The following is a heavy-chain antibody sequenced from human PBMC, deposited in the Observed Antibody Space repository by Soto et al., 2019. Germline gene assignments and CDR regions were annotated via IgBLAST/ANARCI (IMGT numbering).Heavy chain of an antibody. CDR3: ARDSGSP. D-gene: IGHD3-10*01. CDR2: INAGNGNI. V-gene: IGHV1-3*01. Sequence: ASVKVSCRACGKTFTSYALHWVRKAHGQRLEWMGWINAGNGNINYSKTFQGRITITRDPSASTAYMELSSLRSEATAVYYCARDSGSPWGQGTLVTVSS. J-gene: IGHJ5*02. CDR1: GKTFTSYA.